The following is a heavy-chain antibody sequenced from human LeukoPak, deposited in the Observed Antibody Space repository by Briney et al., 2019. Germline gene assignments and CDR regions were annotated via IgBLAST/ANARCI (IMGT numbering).Heavy chain of an antibody. CDR1: GGSISSYY. CDR2: IYTSGST. V-gene: IGHV4-4*07. D-gene: IGHD2-2*03. J-gene: IGHJ4*02. Sequence: SETLSLTCTVSGGSISSYYWSWIRQPTGKGLEWIGRIYTSGSTNYNPSLKSRVTILVDKSKNQFSLKLSSVTAADTAVYYCARDGSFATGDYWGQGTLVTVSS. CDR3: ARDGSFATGDY.